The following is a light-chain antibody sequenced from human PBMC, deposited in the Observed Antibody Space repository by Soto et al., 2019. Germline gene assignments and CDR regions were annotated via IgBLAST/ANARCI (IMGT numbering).Light chain of an antibody. CDR3: SSYTSSSTPDV. J-gene: IGLJ1*01. CDR1: SSDFGGYNY. Sequence: QSALTQPASVSGSPGQSITISCTGTSSDFGGYNYVSWYQQHPGKAPKLMIYDVSNRPSGVSNRFSGSKSGNTASLTISGLQAEDEADYYCSSYTSSSTPDVFGTGTNVTVL. V-gene: IGLV2-14*01. CDR2: DVS.